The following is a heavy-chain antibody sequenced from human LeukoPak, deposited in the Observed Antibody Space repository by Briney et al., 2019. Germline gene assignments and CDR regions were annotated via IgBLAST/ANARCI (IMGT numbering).Heavy chain of an antibody. CDR3: ARGTGGYQLLLYY. V-gene: IGHV4-34*01. J-gene: IGHJ4*02. CDR2: INHSGST. CDR1: GGSFSGYY. Sequence: SETLSLTCAVYGGSFSGYYWSWIRQPPGKGLEWIGEINHSGSTDYNPSLKSRVTISVDTSKNQFSLKLSAVTAADTAVYYCARGTGGYQLLLYYWGQGTLVTVPS. D-gene: IGHD2-2*01.